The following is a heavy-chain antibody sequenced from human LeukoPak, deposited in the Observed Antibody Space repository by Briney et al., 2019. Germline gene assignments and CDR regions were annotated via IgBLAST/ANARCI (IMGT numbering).Heavy chain of an antibody. CDR2: IIPILGIA. V-gene: IGHV1-69*04. D-gene: IGHD5-12*01. CDR3: ASPPLVGYDPYYFDY. CDR1: GGTFSSYA. Sequence: GASVKVSCKASGGTFSSYAISWVRQAPGQGLEWMGRIIPILGIANYAQKFQGRVTITADKSTSTAYMEPSSLRSEDTAVYYCASPPLVGYDPYYFDYWGQGTLVTVSS. J-gene: IGHJ4*02.